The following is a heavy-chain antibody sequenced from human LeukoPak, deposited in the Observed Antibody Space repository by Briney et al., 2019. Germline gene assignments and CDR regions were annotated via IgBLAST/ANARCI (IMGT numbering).Heavy chain of an antibody. V-gene: IGHV3-23*01. CDR1: GFTFSSYS. CDR2: ISGNGDST. Sequence: PGGSLRLSCAASGFTFSSYSMNWVRQAPGKGLEWVSAISGNGDSTYYADSVKGRFTISRDNSKNTLYLQMNSLRAEDTAVYYCAKDLHAFYDSSGYFDYWGQGTLVTVSS. J-gene: IGHJ4*02. CDR3: AKDLHAFYDSSGYFDY. D-gene: IGHD3-22*01.